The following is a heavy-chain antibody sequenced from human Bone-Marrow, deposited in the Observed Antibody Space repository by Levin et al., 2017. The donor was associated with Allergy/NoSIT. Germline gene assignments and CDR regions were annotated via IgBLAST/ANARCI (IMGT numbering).Heavy chain of an antibody. J-gene: IGHJ6*02. D-gene: IGHD5-12*01. V-gene: IGHV3-21*01. CDR1: GFTFSSNS. Sequence: SCAASGFTFSSNSMNWVRQAPGKGLEWVSSISSRSNYIYYADSVKGRFTISRDSSKNTLLLQMNNLTVEDTAVYFCARDIGYEATFYGLDVWGQGTTVTVSS. CDR3: ARDIGYEATFYGLDV. CDR2: ISSRSNYI.